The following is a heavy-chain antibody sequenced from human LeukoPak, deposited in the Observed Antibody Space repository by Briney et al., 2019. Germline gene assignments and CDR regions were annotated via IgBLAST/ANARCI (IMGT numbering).Heavy chain of an antibody. CDR1: GGSISGYY. CDR3: GRSYYGYHGSGSYYSLDY. V-gene: IGHV4-59*01. J-gene: IGHJ4*02. Sequence: SETLSLTCTVSGGSISGYYWSWIRQPPGKGLEWIGNIYYSGSTNYNPSLKSRVTISVDTSKKQFSLKLSSVIAADTAVYYCGRSYYGYHGSGSYYSLDYWGQGTLVTVSS. CDR2: IYYSGST. D-gene: IGHD3-10*01.